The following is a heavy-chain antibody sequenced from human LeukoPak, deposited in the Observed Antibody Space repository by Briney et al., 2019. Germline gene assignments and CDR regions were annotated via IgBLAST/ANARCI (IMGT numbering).Heavy chain of an antibody. CDR3: ARDRRVATFDY. J-gene: IGHJ4*02. CDR2: ISAYNGNT. D-gene: IGHD5-12*01. CDR1: GYTLTGYY. V-gene: IGHV1-18*04. Sequence: VASVKVSCKASGYTLTGYYMHWVRQAPGQGLEWMGWISAYNGNTNYAQKLQGRVTMTTDTSTSTAYMELRSLRSDDTAVYYCARDRRVATFDYWGQGTLVTVSS.